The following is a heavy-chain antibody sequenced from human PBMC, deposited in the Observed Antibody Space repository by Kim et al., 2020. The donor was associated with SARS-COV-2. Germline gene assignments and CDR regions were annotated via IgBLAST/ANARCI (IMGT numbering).Heavy chain of an antibody. CDR3: ARGRYYYYHGLDV. CDR1: GDTVNRYY. V-gene: IGHV1-46*02. D-gene: IGHD3-10*01. CDR2: SAPAGRET. J-gene: IGHJ6*02. Sequence: ASVKVSCKTPGDTVNRYYIHWVRRAPGQGLEWLGLSAPAGRETKSAQRFQGRLTMTRDSFTGAAIMELRSLTSQDTAIYYCARGRYYYYHGLDVWGPGTAVTVS.